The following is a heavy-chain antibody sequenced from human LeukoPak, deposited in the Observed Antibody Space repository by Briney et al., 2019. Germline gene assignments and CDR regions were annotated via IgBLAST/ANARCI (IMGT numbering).Heavy chain of an antibody. CDR2: IKGKVDGGTT. CDR1: GFSFSDGW. V-gene: IGHV3-15*01. CDR3: AVERGGCSAVTCYAFNH. Sequence: GESLRLSCAGSGFSFSDGWMGWVRQAPGKGLEWVGRIKGKVDGGTTDYAAPVKGRFTISRDDSQNKLFLQMNSLEIGDTAVYYCAVERGGCSAVTCYAFNHWGQGTLVTVSS. D-gene: IGHD2-15*01. J-gene: IGHJ4*02.